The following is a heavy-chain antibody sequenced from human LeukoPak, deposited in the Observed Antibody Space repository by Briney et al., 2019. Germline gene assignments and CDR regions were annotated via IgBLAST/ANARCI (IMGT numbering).Heavy chain of an antibody. V-gene: IGHV3-33*06. D-gene: IGHD4-11*01. CDR3: AKQDDYDYSNYDY. J-gene: IGHJ4*02. CDR1: GFTFSSYG. Sequence: GGSLRLSCAASGFTFSSYGMHLVRQAPGKGLGWVAVIWYDGSNKYYADSVKGRFTISRDNSKNTLYLQMNSLRAEDTAVYYCAKQDDYDYSNYDYWGQGTLVTVSS. CDR2: IWYDGSNK.